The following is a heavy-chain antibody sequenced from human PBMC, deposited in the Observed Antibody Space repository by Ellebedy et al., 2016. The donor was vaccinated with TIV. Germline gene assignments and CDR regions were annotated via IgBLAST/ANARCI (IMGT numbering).Heavy chain of an antibody. Sequence: SETLSLXXTVSGGSISGSNFYWGWIRQPPGKGLEWIGRISYSGSTYYSPSLKSRVSTSVTPSKSQFSLKLSSVTATDTAVYYCVRGVTGYNMDAFDIWGQGTMVTVSS. CDR2: ISYSGST. CDR3: VRGVTGYNMDAFDI. CDR1: GGSISGSNFY. V-gene: IGHV4-39*01. J-gene: IGHJ3*02. D-gene: IGHD5-24*01.